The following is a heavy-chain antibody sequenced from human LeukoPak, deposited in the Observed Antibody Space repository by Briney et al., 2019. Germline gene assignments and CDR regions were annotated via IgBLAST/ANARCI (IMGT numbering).Heavy chain of an antibody. CDR1: XXXXXXXG. V-gene: IGHV1-18*01. Sequence: ASVXVXXXXXXXXXXXXGXXWVRQXPGQGLEWMGWISAYNGNTHYAQKLQGRVTMTTDTSTNTAYMEVRSLRSDDTAVYFCARGAEFDWFDPWGQGTLVTVSS. D-gene: IGHD3-16*01. CDR2: ISAYNGNT. CDR3: ARGAEFDWFDP. J-gene: IGHJ5*02.